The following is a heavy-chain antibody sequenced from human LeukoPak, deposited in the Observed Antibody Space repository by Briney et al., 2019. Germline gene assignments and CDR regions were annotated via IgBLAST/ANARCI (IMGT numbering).Heavy chain of an antibody. Sequence: ASVKVSCKASGFTFTSYYMHWVRQAPGQGLEWIGIINPSGGRTRYAQRLQGRVTMTRDTSTNTVYMELSSLRSEDTAVYYCARDVGITVVRGTFDYWGQGTLVTVSS. V-gene: IGHV1-46*01. CDR3: ARDVGITVVRGTFDY. CDR1: GFTFTSYY. CDR2: INPSGGRT. J-gene: IGHJ4*01. D-gene: IGHD3-10*01.